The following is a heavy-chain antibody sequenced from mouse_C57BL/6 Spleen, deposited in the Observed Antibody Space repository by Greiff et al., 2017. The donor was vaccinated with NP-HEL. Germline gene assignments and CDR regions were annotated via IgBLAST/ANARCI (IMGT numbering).Heavy chain of an antibody. Sequence: QVQLQQPGAELVKPGASVKLSCKASGYTFTSYWMHWVKQRPGRGLEWIGRIDPNSGGTKYNEKFKSKATLTVDKPSSTAYMQLSSLTSEDSAVYYCARRWGNGEEDYYAMDYWGQGTSVTVSS. CDR2: IDPNSGGT. J-gene: IGHJ4*01. CDR3: ARRWGNGEEDYYAMDY. V-gene: IGHV1-72*01. CDR1: GYTFTSYW. D-gene: IGHD2-1*01.